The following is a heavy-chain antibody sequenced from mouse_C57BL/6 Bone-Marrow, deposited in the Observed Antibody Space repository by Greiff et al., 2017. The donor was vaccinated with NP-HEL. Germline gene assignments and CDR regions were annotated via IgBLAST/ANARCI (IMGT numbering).Heavy chain of an antibody. CDR3: ARHWDWDRNAMDY. J-gene: IGHJ4*01. V-gene: IGHV5-15*01. Sequence: EVMLVESGGGLVQPGGSLKLSCAASGFTFSDYGMAWVRQAPRKGPEWVAFISNLAYSIYYADTVTGRFTISRENAKNTLYLEMSSLRSEDTAMYYCARHWDWDRNAMDYWGQGTSVTVSS. D-gene: IGHD4-1*01. CDR2: ISNLAYSI. CDR1: GFTFSDYG.